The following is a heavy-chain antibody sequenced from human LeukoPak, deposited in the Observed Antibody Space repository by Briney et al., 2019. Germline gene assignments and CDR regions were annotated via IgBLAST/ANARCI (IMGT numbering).Heavy chain of an antibody. Sequence: PSETLSLTCTVSGGSISSGSYYWSWIRQPAGKGLEWIGRIYTSGSTNYNPSLRSRVTISVDTSKNQFSLKLSSVTAADTAVYYCASYGRTGYSSGWYLNYWGQGTLVTVSS. D-gene: IGHD6-19*01. CDR2: IYTSGST. J-gene: IGHJ4*02. CDR3: ASYGRTGYSSGWYLNY. CDR1: GGSISSGSYY. V-gene: IGHV4-61*02.